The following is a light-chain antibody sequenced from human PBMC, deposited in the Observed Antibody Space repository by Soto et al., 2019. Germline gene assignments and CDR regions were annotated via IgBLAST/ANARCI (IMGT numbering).Light chain of an antibody. CDR1: SSDVGGYNY. J-gene: IGLJ2*01. V-gene: IGLV2-8*01. Sequence: QSALTQPPSASGSPGQSVTISCTGTSSDVGGYNYVSWYQQHPGKAPKLMIYEVSKRPSGVPDRFSGSKSGNTASLTVSGLQAEDEADYYCSSYAGSNNLVVFGGGTKVTDL. CDR3: SSYAGSNNLVV. CDR2: EVS.